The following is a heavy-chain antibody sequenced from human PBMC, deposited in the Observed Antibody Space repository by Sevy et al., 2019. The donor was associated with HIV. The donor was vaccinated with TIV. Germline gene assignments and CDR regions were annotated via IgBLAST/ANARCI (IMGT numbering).Heavy chain of an antibody. CDR3: ATTKDYYDSSGSPFDS. D-gene: IGHD3-22*01. CDR1: GYTLSQIS. V-gene: IGHV1-24*01. CDR2: FDPEDGET. Sequence: ASVKVSCKVSGYTLSQISMHWVRQAPGKGLEWMGSFDPEDGETIYAQKFQARVTMTEETSTDTAYMELSSLRSDDTAVYYSATTKDYYDSSGSPFDSWGQGTLVTVSS. J-gene: IGHJ4*02.